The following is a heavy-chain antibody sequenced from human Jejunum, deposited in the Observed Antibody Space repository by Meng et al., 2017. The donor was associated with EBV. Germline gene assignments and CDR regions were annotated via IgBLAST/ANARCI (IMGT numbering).Heavy chain of an antibody. V-gene: IGHV3-30-3*01. CDR3: TREWGADY. J-gene: IGHJ4*02. Sequence: VHWVGSGGAVVQTWRSLRRSCAAAGVTCSGNAMQWVRQTPGKGLKWVALISNDGNNKYDADSVKCRFTPSRDNSKNTLYLQMNSLRVDDTALYYCTREWGADYWGQGTLVTVSS. CDR1: GVTCSGNA. D-gene: IGHD3-16*01. CDR2: ISNDGNNK.